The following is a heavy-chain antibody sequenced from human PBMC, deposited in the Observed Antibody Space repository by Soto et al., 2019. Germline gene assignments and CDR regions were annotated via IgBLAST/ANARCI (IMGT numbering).Heavy chain of an antibody. J-gene: IGHJ3*02. D-gene: IGHD3-16*01. CDR3: ARDGRLLGAFDI. Sequence: EVQLVESGGGLVQPGGSLRLSCAASGFTFSGYWMAWGRQAPGKGLEWVANIHPDGSGRYYVDSVKGRFTISRDNAQNSLYLQMNSLRAEDTSLYYCARDGRLLGAFDIWGQGTVVTVSS. V-gene: IGHV3-7*01. CDR2: IHPDGSGR. CDR1: GFTFSGYW.